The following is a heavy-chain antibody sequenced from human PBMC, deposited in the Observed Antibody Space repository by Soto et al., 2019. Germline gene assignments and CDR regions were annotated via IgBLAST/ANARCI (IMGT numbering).Heavy chain of an antibody. V-gene: IGHV1-46*04. CDR1: GYTFTSHF. D-gene: IGHD2-15*01. J-gene: IGHJ4*02. CDR3: ARSRRMVATPPFDY. Sequence: ASVKVSCKASGYTFTSHFLNWVRQAPGQGLEWMGIINPSGGYTTYSTSLKTRLTISKDTSKNQVVLTMTNMDPVDTATYYCARSRRMVATPPFDYWGQGTLVTVSS. CDR2: INPSGGYT.